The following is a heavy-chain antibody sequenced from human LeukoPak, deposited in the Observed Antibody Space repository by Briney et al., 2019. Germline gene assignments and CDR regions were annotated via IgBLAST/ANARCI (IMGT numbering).Heavy chain of an antibody. CDR2: IYTSGST. V-gene: IGHV4-61*02. J-gene: IGHJ3*02. CDR3: ARGPYYYDSSGAFDI. CDR1: GDSISSGNYY. D-gene: IGHD3-22*01. Sequence: SQTLSLTCTVSGDSISSGNYYWSWIRQPAGKGLEWIGRIYTSGSTNYNPSLKSRVTISVDTSKNQFSLKLSSVTAADTAVYYCARGPYYYDSSGAFDIWGQGTMVTASS.